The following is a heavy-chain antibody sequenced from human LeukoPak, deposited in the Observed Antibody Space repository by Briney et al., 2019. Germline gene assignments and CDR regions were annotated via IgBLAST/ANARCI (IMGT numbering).Heavy chain of an antibody. CDR3: ARHYWFGSGTYEPLRY. CDR1: GGSIISNKYY. Sequence: SETLSLTCTVSGGSIISNKYYWGWIRQPPGKGLEWIGSIYYSGNTYYNPSLKGRGTISVDTSKDQFSLKLSSVTAADTAVYYCARHYWFGSGTYEPLRYWGQGTLVTVSP. D-gene: IGHD3-10*01. J-gene: IGHJ4*02. V-gene: IGHV4-39*01. CDR2: IYYSGNT.